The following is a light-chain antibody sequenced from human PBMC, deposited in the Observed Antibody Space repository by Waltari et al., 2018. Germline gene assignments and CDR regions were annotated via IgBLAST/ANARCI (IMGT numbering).Light chain of an antibody. V-gene: IGKV3-15*01. CDR1: PSVGNK. J-gene: IGKJ2*01. CDR2: SAS. Sequence: EIVMTQSPATLSVSPGERATLSCRASPSVGNKLAWYQQRHGQAPRLLIFSASTRATGVRDRGSGSGSGTECTVTVSTLQDEEYATYFCQEYNNWPPGTFGRGTKVEI. CDR3: QEYNNWPPGT.